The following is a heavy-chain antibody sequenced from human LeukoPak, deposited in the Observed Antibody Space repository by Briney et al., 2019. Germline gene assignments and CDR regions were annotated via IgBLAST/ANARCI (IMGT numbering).Heavy chain of an antibody. J-gene: IGHJ4*02. D-gene: IGHD3-10*01. CDR3: ARQTGSGLFTLP. V-gene: IGHV4-39*01. CDR1: GGSISSSSYY. CDR2: IYYSGNT. Sequence: PSETLSLTCTVSGGSISSSSYYWGWIRQPPGKGLEWIGSIYYSGNTYYNASLKSQISISIDMSKNQFSLKLTSVTAADTAVYYCARQTGSGLFTLPGGQGTLLTVSS.